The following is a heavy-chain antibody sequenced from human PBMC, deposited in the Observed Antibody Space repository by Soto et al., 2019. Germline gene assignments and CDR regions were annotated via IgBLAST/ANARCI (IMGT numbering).Heavy chain of an antibody. CDR3: TRDEGGSYDSWFHP. CDR2: ISSGAAYI. Sequence: EVQVVESGGGLVKPGGSLTLSCTFTFSLYSMNWVRQAPGKGLEWVASISSGAAYIKYADSVQGRFTISRDNAKSSVSLQMSSLRVEATAVYFCTRDEGGSYDSWFHPWGQGTQVTVAA. D-gene: IGHD1-26*01. J-gene: IGHJ5*02. V-gene: IGHV3-21*01. CDR1: TFSLYS.